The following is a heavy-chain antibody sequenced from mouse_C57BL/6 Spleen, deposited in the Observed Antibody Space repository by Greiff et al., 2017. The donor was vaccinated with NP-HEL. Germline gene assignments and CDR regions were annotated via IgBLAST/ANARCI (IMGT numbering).Heavy chain of an antibody. CDR2: ISDGGSYT. V-gene: IGHV5-4*01. D-gene: IGHD1-1*01. Sequence: EVQGVESGGGLVKPGGSLKLSCAASGFTFSSYAMSWVRQTPEKRLEWVATISDGGSYTYYPDNVKGRFTISRDNAKNNLYLQMSHLKSEDTAMYYCARDQGYYGTQAWFAYWGQGTLVTVSA. CDR3: ARDQGYYGTQAWFAY. J-gene: IGHJ3*01. CDR1: GFTFSSYA.